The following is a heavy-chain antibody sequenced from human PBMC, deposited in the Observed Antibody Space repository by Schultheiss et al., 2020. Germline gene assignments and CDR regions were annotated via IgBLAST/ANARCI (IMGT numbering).Heavy chain of an antibody. V-gene: IGHV1-18*04. Sequence: ASVKVSCKASGYTSATYGVTWVRQAPGQGLEWMGWISAYSGNTDSSQKLQGRLTMTTDTSTNTAYMELRSLRSDDTAVYYCARVITMVQSGYHSYYMDVWSKGTMVTVSS. J-gene: IGHJ6*03. D-gene: IGHD3-10*01. CDR1: GYTSATYG. CDR2: ISAYSGNT. CDR3: ARVITMVQSGYHSYYMDV.